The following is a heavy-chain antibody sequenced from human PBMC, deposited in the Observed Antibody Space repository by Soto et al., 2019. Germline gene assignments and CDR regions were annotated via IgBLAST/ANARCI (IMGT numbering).Heavy chain of an antibody. V-gene: IGHV3-23*01. CDR2: ITARGGRT. J-gene: IGHJ5*01. CDR3: AKDTRYADYVRWFDS. CDR1: GFTFSSYA. D-gene: IGHD4-17*01. Sequence: GGSLRLSCTASGFTFSSYAMTWVRQAPGRGLEGVSGITARGGRTFYADSVKGRFTISRENSTSTLYLQMNSLRAEDTAVYYCAKDTRYADYVRWFDSWGQGTLVTVSS.